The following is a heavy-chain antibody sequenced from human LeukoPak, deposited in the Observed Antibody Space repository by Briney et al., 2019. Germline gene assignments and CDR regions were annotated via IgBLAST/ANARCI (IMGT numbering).Heavy chain of an antibody. J-gene: IGHJ3*02. V-gene: IGHV3-48*03. D-gene: IGHD3-22*01. CDR1: GFTFSSYE. Sequence: GGSLRLSCAASGFTFSSYEMNWVRQAPGKGLEWVSYISSSGSTIYYADSVKGRFTISRDNAKNSLYLQTNSLRAEDTAVYYCAGPMIVVVTHDAFDIWGQGTMVTVSS. CDR3: AGPMIVVVTHDAFDI. CDR2: ISSSGSTI.